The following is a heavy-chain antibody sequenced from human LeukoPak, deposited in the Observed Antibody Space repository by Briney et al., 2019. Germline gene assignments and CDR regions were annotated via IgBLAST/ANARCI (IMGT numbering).Heavy chain of an antibody. V-gene: IGHV3-15*07. CDR2: IKSKTDGGTT. CDR3: TTEGDYYDSSGYYYVIPYFDY. J-gene: IGHJ4*02. Sequence: GGSLRLSCAASGFTFSNAWMNWVRQAPGKGLEWVGRIKSKTDGGTTDYAAPVKGRFTISRDDSKNTLYLQMNSLKTEDTAVYYCTTEGDYYDSSGYYYVIPYFDYWGQGTLVTVSS. CDR1: GFTFSNAW. D-gene: IGHD3-22*01.